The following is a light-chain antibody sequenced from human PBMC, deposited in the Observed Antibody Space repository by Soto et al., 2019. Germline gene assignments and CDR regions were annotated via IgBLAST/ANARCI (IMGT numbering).Light chain of an antibody. CDR3: SSYAGTTKLYV. CDR2: EVT. J-gene: IGLJ1*01. Sequence: QSVLTQPPSASGSPGQSVTISCTGTSGDVGAYDYVSWYQQHPGKAPKLLIYEVTKRPLGVPDRFSGSKSGNAASLTVSGLQAEDEAAYYCSSYAGTTKLYVFGSGTKVTV. V-gene: IGLV2-8*01. CDR1: SGDVGAYDY.